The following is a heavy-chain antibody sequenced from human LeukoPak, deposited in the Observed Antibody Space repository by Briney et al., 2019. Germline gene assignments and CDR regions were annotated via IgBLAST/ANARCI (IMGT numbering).Heavy chain of an antibody. V-gene: IGHV4-59*08. J-gene: IGHJ4*02. CDR1: GGSISSHY. D-gene: IGHD6-19*01. CDR3: ARHEGLARPFDY. Sequence: SETLSLTCTVSGGSISSHYWTWIRQPPGKGLEWIGYISNTGSTNYNPSLKSRVTISVETSKNQFSLRLSSVTAADTAVYFCARHEGLARPFDYWGQGTLVPVSS. CDR2: ISNTGST.